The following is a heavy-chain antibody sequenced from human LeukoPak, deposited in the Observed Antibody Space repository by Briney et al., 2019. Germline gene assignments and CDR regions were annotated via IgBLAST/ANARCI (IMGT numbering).Heavy chain of an antibody. J-gene: IGHJ4*02. V-gene: IGHV4-34*01. CDR1: GESLNSYY. CDR2: IYESGTT. D-gene: IGHD2-15*01. CDR3: ARGAWATRLGS. Sequence: PSETLSLTCAVYGESLNSYYWSWVRQPPGEGLEWIGEIYESGTTEYNPPLKSRVTISMVPSKRQFSLSLSSVTAADTAVYYCARGAWATRLGSWGLGTPVIVSS.